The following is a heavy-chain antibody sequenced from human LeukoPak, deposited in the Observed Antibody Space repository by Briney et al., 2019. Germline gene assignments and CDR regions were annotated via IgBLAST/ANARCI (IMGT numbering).Heavy chain of an antibody. CDR1: GGSISSYY. CDR2: IYYSGST. CDR3: ARGGKGVYHVPAEYFQH. Sequence: KASQTLSLTCTVSGGSISSYYWSWIRQPPGKGLEWIGYIYYSGSTNYNPSLKSRVTISVDTSKNQFSLKLSSVTAADTAVYYCARGGKGVYHVPAEYFQHWGQGTLVTVSS. D-gene: IGHD2-2*01. V-gene: IGHV4-59*01. J-gene: IGHJ1*01.